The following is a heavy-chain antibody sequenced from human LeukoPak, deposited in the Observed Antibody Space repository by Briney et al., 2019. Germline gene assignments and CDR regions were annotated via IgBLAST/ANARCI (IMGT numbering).Heavy chain of an antibody. D-gene: IGHD2/OR15-2a*01. Sequence: GGSLRLSCTASGFTFTNAWMSWVSQAPGKGLEWVGRIKSKTGGGTTDYAAPVKGRFTISRDDSKNTLYLQMNSLKTEDTAVYYCSTATFNWGQGTLVTVSS. J-gene: IGHJ4*02. V-gene: IGHV3-15*01. CDR2: IKSKTGGGTT. CDR3: STATFN. CDR1: GFTFTNAW.